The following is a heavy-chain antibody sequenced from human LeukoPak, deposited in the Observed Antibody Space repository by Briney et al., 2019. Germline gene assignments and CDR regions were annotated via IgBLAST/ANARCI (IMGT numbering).Heavy chain of an antibody. CDR2: VHHSGST. J-gene: IGHJ5*02. D-gene: IGHD6-19*01. CDR1: AASIRSSSYY. Sequence: PSETLSLTCIVSAASIRSSSYYWGCIRQSPGKGLEWIASVHHSGSTYDNPSLKSRVTISVDTSKNQFSLKLTSVSAADTAVYYCARRWTVAGRGRFDPWGQGTLVTVSS. CDR3: ARRWTVAGRGRFDP. V-gene: IGHV4-39*01.